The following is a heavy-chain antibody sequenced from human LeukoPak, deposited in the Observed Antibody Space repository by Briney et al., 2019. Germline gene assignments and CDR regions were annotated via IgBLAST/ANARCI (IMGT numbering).Heavy chain of an antibody. V-gene: IGHV3-21*01. CDR1: GFTFSSYD. Sequence: GGSLRLSCAASGFTFSSYDMNWVRQAPGKGLEWVSYISSSSSYIYYADSVKGGFNISRDNAKNSLYLQMTSLRAEDTAVYYCARVDAFDLWGQGTMVTVSS. CDR3: ARVDAFDL. J-gene: IGHJ3*01. CDR2: ISSSSSYI.